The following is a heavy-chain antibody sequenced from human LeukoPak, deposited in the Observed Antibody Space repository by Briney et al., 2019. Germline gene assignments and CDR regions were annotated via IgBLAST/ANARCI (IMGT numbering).Heavy chain of an antibody. CDR3: ARVGGYYYGSGSYDDAFDI. CDR1: GYTFTSYY. D-gene: IGHD3-10*01. CDR2: INPSGGST. Sequence: GASVKVSCKASGYTFTSYYMHWVRQAPGQGLEWMGIINPSGGSTSYAQKFQGRVTMTRDMSTSTVYMELSSLRSEDTAVYYCARVGGYYYGSGSYDDAFDIWGQGAMVTVSS. J-gene: IGHJ3*02. V-gene: IGHV1-46*01.